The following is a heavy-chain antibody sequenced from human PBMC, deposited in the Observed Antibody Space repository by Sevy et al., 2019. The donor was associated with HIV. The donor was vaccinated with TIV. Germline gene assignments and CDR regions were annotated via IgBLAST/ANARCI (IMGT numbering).Heavy chain of an antibody. CDR2: IYYNGGST. V-gene: IGHV4-59*01. D-gene: IGHD6-25*01. CDR1: GDSITTYY. Sequence: LETLSLTCTVSGDSITTYYWSWIRQPPGKGLEWIGYIYYNGGSTNYNPSLKSRVTISVDTSKNQISLKLTSVTPADTAIYYCARWAGGGQSAVFDYWGQGTPVTVSS. J-gene: IGHJ4*02. CDR3: ARWAGGGQSAVFDY.